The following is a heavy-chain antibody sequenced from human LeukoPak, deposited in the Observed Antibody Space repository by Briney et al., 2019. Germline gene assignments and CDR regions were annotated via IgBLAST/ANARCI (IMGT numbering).Heavy chain of an antibody. J-gene: IGHJ4*02. CDR3: AKEYSNRPDYYDY. Sequence: GGSLRLSCAASGFTFSRYWMSWVRQAPGKGLEWVANIKEDGSEKYYVDAVKGRLTFSRDNSKNTLDLQMDSLRAEDTAMYYCAKEYSNRPDYYDYWGQGTLVTVSS. CDR2: IKEDGSEK. D-gene: IGHD6-13*01. CDR1: GFTFSRYW. V-gene: IGHV3-7*01.